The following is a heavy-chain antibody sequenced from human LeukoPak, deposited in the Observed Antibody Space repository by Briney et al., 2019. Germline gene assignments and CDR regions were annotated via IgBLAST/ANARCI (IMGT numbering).Heavy chain of an antibody. CDR2: TSSSGSIT. Sequence: GGSLRLSCAASGFTFNDYEMTWVRQAPGKGLEWISYTSSSGSITSHADSVKGRFTISRDNAKNSLYLQMNSLRAEDTAVYYCARDLSGVTGYTYGRGIDYWGQGTLVTVSS. D-gene: IGHD5-18*01. V-gene: IGHV3-48*03. CDR1: GFTFNDYE. J-gene: IGHJ4*02. CDR3: ARDLSGVTGYTYGRGIDY.